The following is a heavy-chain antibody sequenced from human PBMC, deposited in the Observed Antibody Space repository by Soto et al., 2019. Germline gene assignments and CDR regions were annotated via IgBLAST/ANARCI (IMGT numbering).Heavy chain of an antibody. CDR1: GGCVSSGSYY. V-gene: IGHV4-61*01. CDR2: IYYGGST. D-gene: IGHD1-1*01. CDR3: AASQMGLISVLTT. J-gene: IGHJ4*02. Sequence: SETLSLTFTVSGGCVSSGSYYGSWIRKPPGKGLEWIVYIYYGGSTNYTPSLKSRVTIAIDTSRNQFSLRLTSVTTADTAVYYCAASQMGLISVLTTWGQGAQVTVSS.